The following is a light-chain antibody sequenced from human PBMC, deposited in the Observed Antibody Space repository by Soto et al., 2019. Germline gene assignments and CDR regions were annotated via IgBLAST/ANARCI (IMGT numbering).Light chain of an antibody. CDR3: SSYAGIDNFYV. Sequence: QSVLTQPPSASGSPGQSVTISCTGTSSDVGGYNYVSWYQQHPGKAPKLMIYEVTKRPSGVPDRFSGSKSASTASLTVSGLQAEDEADYYCSSYAGIDNFYVFGTGTKVTVL. CDR2: EVT. CDR1: SSDVGGYNY. J-gene: IGLJ1*01. V-gene: IGLV2-8*01.